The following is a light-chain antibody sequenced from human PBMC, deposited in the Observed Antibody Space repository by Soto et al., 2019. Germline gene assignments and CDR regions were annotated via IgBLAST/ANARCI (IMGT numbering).Light chain of an antibody. CDR1: SSDIGAYDH. Sequence: QSALTQPPSASGSPGQSVTISCTGTSSDIGAYDHVSWHQQHPGKAPKVIIYEVDKRPSGVPDRFSGSKSGNTASLTVSGLQAEDEADYYCSSYAGTDTLVFGGGTKLTVL. CDR2: EVD. J-gene: IGLJ2*01. CDR3: SSYAGTDTLV. V-gene: IGLV2-8*01.